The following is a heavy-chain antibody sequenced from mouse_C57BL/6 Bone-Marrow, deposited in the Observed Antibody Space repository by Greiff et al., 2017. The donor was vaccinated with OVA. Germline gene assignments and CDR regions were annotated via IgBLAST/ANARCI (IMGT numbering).Heavy chain of an antibody. D-gene: IGHD2-2*01. V-gene: IGHV7-1*01. CDR2: SRNKANDYTK. CDR3: ARDAPMVTGGAMDY. Sequence: EVNVVESGGGLVQSGRSLRLSCATSGFTFSDFYMEWVRQAPGKGLEWIAASRNKANDYTKEYNASVKGRFIVSRDTSQSILYLQMNALRAVSTAIYYCARDAPMVTGGAMDYWGQGTSVTVSS. CDR1: GFTFSDFY. J-gene: IGHJ4*01.